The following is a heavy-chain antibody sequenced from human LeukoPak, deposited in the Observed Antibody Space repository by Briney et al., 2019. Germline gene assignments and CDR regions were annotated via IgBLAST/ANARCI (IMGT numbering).Heavy chain of an antibody. D-gene: IGHD6-19*01. Sequence: SETLSLTCSVSGGSISSSSYYWSWIRQPPGKGLEWIGEINHSGSTNYNPSLKSRVTISVDTSKNQFSLKLSSVTAADTAVYYCARGVYSSGWFRGYYFDYWGQGTLVTVSS. CDR2: INHSGST. J-gene: IGHJ4*02. V-gene: IGHV4-39*07. CDR3: ARGVYSSGWFRGYYFDY. CDR1: GGSISSSSYY.